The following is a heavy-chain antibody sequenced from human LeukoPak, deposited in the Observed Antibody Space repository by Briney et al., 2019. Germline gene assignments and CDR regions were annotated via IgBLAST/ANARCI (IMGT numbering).Heavy chain of an antibody. V-gene: IGHV4-39*01. CDR1: GGSISNSNYY. J-gene: IGHJ4*02. CDR3: ARHLYCSSTACYAGGGYFDY. CDR2: IYYSGST. Sequence: PSETLSLTCTVSGGSISNSNYYWGRIRQPPGKGLEWIGSIYYSGSTYYNPSLKSRVTISVDTSKNQFSLKLSSVTAADTAVYYCARHLYCSSTACYAGGGYFDYWGQGTLVTVSS. D-gene: IGHD2-2*01.